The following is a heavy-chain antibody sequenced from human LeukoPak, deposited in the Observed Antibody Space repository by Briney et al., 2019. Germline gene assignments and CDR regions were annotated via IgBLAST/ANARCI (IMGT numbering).Heavy chain of an antibody. CDR1: GGSISSGDYS. J-gene: IGHJ4*02. CDR2: IHYSGST. CDR3: ARRGYSGYGPPDY. D-gene: IGHD5-12*01. V-gene: IGHV4-30-4*01. Sequence: SQTLSLTCTVSGGSISSGDYSWSWIRQPPGKGLEWIGYIHYSGSTYYNPSLKSRVTISVDTSKNQFSLKLSSVTAADTAVYYCARRGYSGYGPPDYWGQGTLVTVSS.